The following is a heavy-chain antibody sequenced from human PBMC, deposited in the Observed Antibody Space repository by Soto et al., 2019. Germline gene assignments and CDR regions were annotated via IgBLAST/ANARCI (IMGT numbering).Heavy chain of an antibody. J-gene: IGHJ6*02. Sequence: VSVKVSCKASGYTFTGYYMHWVRQAPGQGLEWMGWINPNSGGTNYAQKFQGRVTMTRDTSISTAYMELSRLRSDDTAVYYCARGGLGIFRYYYYGMDVWGQGTTVTVSS. CDR1: GYTFTGYY. CDR3: ARGGLGIFRYYYYGMDV. D-gene: IGHD2-15*01. V-gene: IGHV1-2*02. CDR2: INPNSGGT.